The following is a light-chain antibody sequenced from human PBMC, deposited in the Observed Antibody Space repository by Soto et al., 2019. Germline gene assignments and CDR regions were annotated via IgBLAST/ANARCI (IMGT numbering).Light chain of an antibody. Sequence: EIVLTQSPGTLSLSPGERATLSCRASQSISSSNLAWYQQKPGQAPRLLIYGASTRATGIPDRFSGSGSGTDFTLTISRLEPEDFAVYNCQQFGSSPQHTFGQGTKLEIK. CDR2: GAS. V-gene: IGKV3-20*01. CDR1: QSISSSN. J-gene: IGKJ2*01. CDR3: QQFGSSPQHT.